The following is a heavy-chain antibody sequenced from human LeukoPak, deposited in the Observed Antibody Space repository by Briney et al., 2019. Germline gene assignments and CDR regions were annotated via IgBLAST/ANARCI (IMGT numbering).Heavy chain of an antibody. J-gene: IGHJ4*02. D-gene: IGHD6-19*01. CDR3: ARDGVRGSSGWYGRVDY. CDR1: GYTLTELS. Sequence: SCKVSGYTLTELSMHWVRQAPGKGLEWVAVISYDGSNKYYADSVKGRFTISRDNSKNTLYLQMNSLRAEDTAVYYCARDGVRGSSGWYGRVDYWGQGTLVTVSS. V-gene: IGHV3-30-3*01. CDR2: ISYDGSNK.